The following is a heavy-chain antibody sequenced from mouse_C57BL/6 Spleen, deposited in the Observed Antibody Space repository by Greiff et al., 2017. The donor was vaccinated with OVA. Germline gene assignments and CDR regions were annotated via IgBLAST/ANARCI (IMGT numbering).Heavy chain of an antibody. D-gene: IGHD2-12*01. V-gene: IGHV1-69*01. J-gene: IGHJ3*01. CDR2: IDPSDSYT. CDR3: ARSDDWFCFAY. Sequence: QVQLQQPGAELVKPGASVKLSCKASGYTFTDYCMHWVKQRPGQGLEWIGEIDPSDSYTNYNQKFKGKSTLTVDKSSSTAYMQLGSLTSEDSAVYDCARSDDWFCFAYWGQGTLVTVSA. CDR1: GYTFTDYC.